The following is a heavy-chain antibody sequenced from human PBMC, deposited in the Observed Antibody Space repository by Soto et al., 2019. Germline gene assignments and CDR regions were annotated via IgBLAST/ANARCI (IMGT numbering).Heavy chain of an antibody. Sequence: QITLKESGPTLVKPTQTLTLTCTFSGFSLSTSGVGVGWIRQPPGKALDWLALIYWDDDKRYSPSLKSRLTTXKXTXKNQVVLTLTNMDPVDTATYYCAHSASGSYSKYFDYWGQGTLVTVSS. CDR3: AHSASGSYSKYFDY. J-gene: IGHJ4*02. V-gene: IGHV2-5*02. CDR2: IYWDDDK. CDR1: GFSLSTSGVG. D-gene: IGHD3-10*01.